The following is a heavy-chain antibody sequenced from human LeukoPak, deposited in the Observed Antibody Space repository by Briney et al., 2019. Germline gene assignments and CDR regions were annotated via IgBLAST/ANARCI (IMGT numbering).Heavy chain of an antibody. CDR3: ARDSDVVVVAATRDWYFDL. CDR1: GFTLSSYS. CDR2: ISSSSSYI. Sequence: GGALRLSCAASGFTLSSYSINWVRPAPGKGLEGVSSISSSSSYIYYADSLKSRFTISRDNAKNSLYLQMSSLRAEDTAVYYCARDSDVVVVAATRDWYFDLWGRGTLVTASS. V-gene: IGHV3-21*01. J-gene: IGHJ2*01. D-gene: IGHD2-15*01.